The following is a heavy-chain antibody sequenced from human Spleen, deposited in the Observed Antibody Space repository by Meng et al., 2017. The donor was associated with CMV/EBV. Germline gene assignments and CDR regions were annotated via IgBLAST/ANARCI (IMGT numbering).Heavy chain of an antibody. J-gene: IGHJ4*02. D-gene: IGHD6-13*01. V-gene: IGHV3-30-3*01. CDR2: ISYDGSNK. Sequence: GESLKISCAASGFTFSSYAMHWVRQAPGKGLEWVAVISYDGSNKYYADSVKGRFTISRDNSKNTLYLQMNSLRAEDTAVYYCARGAAAGTRVAVDFDYWGQGTLVTVSS. CDR1: GFTFSSYA. CDR3: ARGAAAGTRVAVDFDY.